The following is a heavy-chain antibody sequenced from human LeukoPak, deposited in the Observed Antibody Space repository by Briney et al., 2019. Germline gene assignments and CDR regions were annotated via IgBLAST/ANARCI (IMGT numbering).Heavy chain of an antibody. Sequence: GVLRLSCAASGFTFTNYAMSWVRQAPGKGLEWVSGISGGGGSTYYADSVKGRFSISRDNAKNTLYLQMNSLRVEDTAVYYCARGRPHGNDYWGQGTLVTVSS. CDR3: ARGRPHGNDY. V-gene: IGHV3-23*01. CDR2: ISGGGGST. CDR1: GFTFTNYA. J-gene: IGHJ4*02. D-gene: IGHD4-23*01.